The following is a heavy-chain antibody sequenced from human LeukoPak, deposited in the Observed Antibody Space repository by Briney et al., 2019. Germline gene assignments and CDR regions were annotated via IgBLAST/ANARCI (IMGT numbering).Heavy chain of an antibody. Sequence: ASVKVSCKASGYTFTGYYMHWVRQAPGQGLDWMGWINPNSGGTNYAQKFQGRVTMTRDTSISTAYMELSRLRSDDTAVYYCARDGYSYGSYYFDYWGQGTLVTVSS. J-gene: IGHJ4*02. V-gene: IGHV1-2*02. CDR3: ARDGYSYGSYYFDY. D-gene: IGHD5-18*01. CDR2: INPNSGGT. CDR1: GYTFTGYY.